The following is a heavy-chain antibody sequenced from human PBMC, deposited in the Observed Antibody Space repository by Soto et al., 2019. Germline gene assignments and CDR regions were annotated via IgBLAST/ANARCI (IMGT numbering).Heavy chain of an antibody. V-gene: IGHV2-5*01. CDR1: GFSLSTSGVG. J-gene: IGHJ4*02. D-gene: IGHD3-22*01. CDR2: IYWNDDK. CDR3: AHEDYCDSSGQIFDY. Sequence: SGPSCEPTQTLTLTCTFSGFSLSTSGVGVGWIRQLPGKDLEWLALIYWNDDKRYSPSLKSRLTITKDTSKNQVVLTMTNMDPVDTATYYCAHEDYCDSSGQIFDYWGQGTLVTVSS.